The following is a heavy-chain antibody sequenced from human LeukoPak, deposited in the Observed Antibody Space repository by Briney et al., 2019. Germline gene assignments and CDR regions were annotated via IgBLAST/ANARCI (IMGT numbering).Heavy chain of an antibody. CDR1: GFTFSSYE. D-gene: IGHD2-15*01. CDR2: ISSSGSTI. CDR3: ARCSPLEVVVAATGVSGFDY. V-gene: IGHV3-48*03. J-gene: IGHJ4*02. Sequence: SGGSLRLSCAASGFTFSSYEMNWVRQAPGKGLEWVSYISSSGSTIYYADSVKGRFTISRDNAKNSLYLQMNSLRAEDTAVYYCARCSPLEVVVAATGVSGFDYWGQGTLVTVSA.